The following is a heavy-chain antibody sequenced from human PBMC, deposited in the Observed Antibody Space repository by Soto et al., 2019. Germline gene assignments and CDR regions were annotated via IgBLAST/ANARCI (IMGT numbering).Heavy chain of an antibody. CDR2: IYYSGST. J-gene: IGHJ5*02. D-gene: IGHD2-15*01. V-gene: IGHV4-61*01. CDR1: GGSVSSGSYY. CDR3: ARQYVVVVAAPTVVWFDP. Sequence: PSETLSLTCTVSGGSVSSGSYYWSGIRQPPGKGLEWIGYIYYSGSTNYNPSLKSRVTISVDTSKNQFSLKLSSVTAADTAVYYCARQYVVVVAAPTVVWFDPWGQGTLVTVSS.